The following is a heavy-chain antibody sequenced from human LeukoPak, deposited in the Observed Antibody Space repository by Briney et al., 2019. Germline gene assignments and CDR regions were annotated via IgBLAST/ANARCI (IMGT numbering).Heavy chain of an antibody. CDR1: GFTFSDYY. CDR3: ARDRGELGRAFDI. D-gene: IGHD1-26*01. Sequence: GGSLRLSCATSGFTFSDYYMSWIRQAPGKGLEWVSYISSSGSTIYYADSVKGRFTISRDNAKNSLYLQMNILRAEDTAVYYCARDRGELGRAFDIWGQGTMVTVSS. J-gene: IGHJ3*02. CDR2: ISSSGSTI. V-gene: IGHV3-11*04.